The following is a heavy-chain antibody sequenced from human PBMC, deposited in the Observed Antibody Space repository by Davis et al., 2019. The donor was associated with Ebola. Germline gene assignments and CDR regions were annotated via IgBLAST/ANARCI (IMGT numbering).Heavy chain of an antibody. D-gene: IGHD3-22*01. J-gene: IGHJ6*04. CDR1: GYTFTGYY. CDR3: ARGGITRTVVPIDYYHGLDV. V-gene: IGHV1-2*06. Sequence: ASVKVSCKASGYTFTGYYIHWVRQAPGQGLEWMGRINPNSGGSNYAQRFQGRVTMTRDTSIGTAYMDLRRLTSDDTAVYYCARGGITRTVVPIDYYHGLDVWGKGTTVTVSS. CDR2: INPNSGGS.